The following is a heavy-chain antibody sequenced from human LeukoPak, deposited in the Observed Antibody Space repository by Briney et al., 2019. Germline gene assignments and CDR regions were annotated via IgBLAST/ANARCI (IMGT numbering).Heavy chain of an antibody. V-gene: IGHV4-59*01. Sequence: PSETLSLTCTVSGGSISSYYWSWIRQPPGKGLEWIGYIYYSGSTNYNPSLKSRVTISVDTSKNQFSLKLSSVTAADTAVYYCASSYYDSSGYYHYYYYMDVWGKGTTVTVSS. CDR3: ASSYYDSSGYYHYYYYMDV. CDR2: IYYSGST. D-gene: IGHD3-22*01. CDR1: GGSISSYY. J-gene: IGHJ6*03.